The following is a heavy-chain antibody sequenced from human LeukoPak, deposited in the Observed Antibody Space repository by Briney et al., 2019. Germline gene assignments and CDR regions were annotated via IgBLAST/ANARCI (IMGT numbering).Heavy chain of an antibody. V-gene: IGHV4-34*01. D-gene: IGHD5-12*01. Sequence: SETLSLTCAVYGGSFSGYYWSWIRQPPGKGLEWIGEINHSGSTNYNPSLKSRVTISVDTSKNQFSLKLSSVTAADTAVYYCARGSGIMATMFASSRRGGWFDPWGQGTLDTVSS. J-gene: IGHJ5*02. CDR3: ARGSGIMATMFASSRRGGWFDP. CDR2: INHSGST. CDR1: GGSFSGYY.